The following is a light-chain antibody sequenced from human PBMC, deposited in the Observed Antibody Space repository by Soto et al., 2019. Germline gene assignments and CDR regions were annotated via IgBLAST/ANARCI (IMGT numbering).Light chain of an antibody. CDR2: EVN. V-gene: IGLV2-14*01. CDR1: SSDVGGYNY. J-gene: IGLJ3*02. CDR3: SSYTINSTLV. Sequence: QSALTQPASVSGSPGQSITISCTGTSSDVGGYNYVSWYQQHPGKAPKLMIFEVNNRPSGVSNRFSGSKSGNTASLTISGLQAEDEADYYCSSYTINSTLVFDGGTKVTVL.